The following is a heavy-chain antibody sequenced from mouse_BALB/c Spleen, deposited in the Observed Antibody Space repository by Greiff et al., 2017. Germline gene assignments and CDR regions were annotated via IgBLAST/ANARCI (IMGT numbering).Heavy chain of an antibody. J-gene: IGHJ4*01. D-gene: IGHD1-1*01. V-gene: IGHV5-6-5*01. CDR2: ISSGGST. CDR1: GFTFSSYA. Sequence: DVMLVESGGGLVKPGGSLKLSCAASGFTFSSYAMSWVRQTPEKRLEWVASISSGGSTYYPDSVKGRFTISRDNARNILYLQMSSLRSEDTAMYYCARGSSYYAMDYWGQGTSVTVSS. CDR3: ARGSSYYAMDY.